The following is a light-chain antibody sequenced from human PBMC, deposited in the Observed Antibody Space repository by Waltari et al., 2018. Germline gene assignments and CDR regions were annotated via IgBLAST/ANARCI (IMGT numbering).Light chain of an antibody. CDR3: ATWDDSLNAAV. V-gene: IGLV1-44*01. Sequence: QSVLTQPPSASGTPGLRVPIFCSGSRSNIGSNPVNWYQQLPGTAPNLLIYSTKRRPTGVPERFEGFKSGTIPSLAISGLQSEDEADYFCATWDDSLNAAVFGGGTQLSVL. J-gene: IGLJ7*01. CDR1: RSNIGSNP. CDR2: STK.